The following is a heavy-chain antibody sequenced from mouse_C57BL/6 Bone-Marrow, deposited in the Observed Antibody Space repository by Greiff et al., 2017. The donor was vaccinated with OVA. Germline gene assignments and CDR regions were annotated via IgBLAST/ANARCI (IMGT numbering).Heavy chain of an antibody. V-gene: IGHV5-12*01. D-gene: IGHD1-1*01. CDR1: GFTFSDYY. J-gene: IGHJ3*01. CDR2: ISNGGGST. Sequence: DVKLVESGGGLVQPGGSLKLSCAASGFTFSDYYMYWVRQTPEKRLEWVAYISNGGGSTYYPDTVKGRFTISRDNAKNTLYLQMSRLKSEDTAMYYCARRGTHYYGSLAYWGQGTLVTVSA. CDR3: ARRGTHYYGSLAY.